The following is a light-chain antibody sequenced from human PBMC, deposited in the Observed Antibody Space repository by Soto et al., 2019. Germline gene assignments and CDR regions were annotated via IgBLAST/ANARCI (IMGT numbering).Light chain of an antibody. J-gene: IGKJ4*01. Sequence: DIQITQSPSSLSASVGSRGTVSCSSSQNIGSYLNWYQQKSGKAPKVLISDASTLQSGVPSRFSGSGSGTDFTLTISSLQTEASAIYYCQQSYNSPLTFGGGTKVDIK. CDR3: QQSYNSPLT. CDR1: QNIGSY. CDR2: DAS. V-gene: IGKV1-39*01.